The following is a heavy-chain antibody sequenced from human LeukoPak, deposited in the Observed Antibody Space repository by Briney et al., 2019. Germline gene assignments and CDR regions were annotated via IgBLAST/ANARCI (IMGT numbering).Heavy chain of an antibody. Sequence: GGSLRLSCAASGFTFSSYWMSWVRQAPGKGLGWVANINQDGSDKYYVDSVKGRFTISRDSARNSLYLQMNSLRTEDTAVYYCARLVMAAAGLVRFDYWGQGTLVTVSS. V-gene: IGHV3-7*03. CDR1: GFTFSSYW. CDR3: ARLVMAAAGLVRFDY. J-gene: IGHJ4*02. D-gene: IGHD6-13*01. CDR2: INQDGSDK.